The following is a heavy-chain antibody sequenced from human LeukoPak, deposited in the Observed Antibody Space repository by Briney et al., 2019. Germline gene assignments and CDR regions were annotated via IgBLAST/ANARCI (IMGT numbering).Heavy chain of an antibody. Sequence: GESLNISCKGSGYRFTDYWIGWVRQMPGKGLEWMGIIYPGDSDTRYSPSFQGQVTISADKSISTAHLQWSSLKASDTAMYYCARGAAGTIPDYYYFGMDIWGQGTTVTVSS. CDR1: GYRFTDYW. J-gene: IGHJ6*02. V-gene: IGHV5-51*01. CDR2: IYPGDSDT. D-gene: IGHD1-7*01. CDR3: ARGAAGTIPDYYYFGMDI.